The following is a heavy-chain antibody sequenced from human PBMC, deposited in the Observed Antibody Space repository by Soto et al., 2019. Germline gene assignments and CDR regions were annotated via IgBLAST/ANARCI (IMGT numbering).Heavy chain of an antibody. D-gene: IGHD1-26*01. CDR1: GGSISSSSYY. CDR3: ARCGARVYYYYMDV. CDR2: IYYSGST. V-gene: IGHV4-39*01. Sequence: QLQLQESGPGLVKPSETLSLTCTVSGGSISSSSYYWGWIRQPPGKGLEWIGSIYYSGSTYYNPSLKSRVTISVDTSKNQFSLKLSSVTAADTAVYYCARCGARVYYYYMDVWGKGTTVTVSS. J-gene: IGHJ6*03.